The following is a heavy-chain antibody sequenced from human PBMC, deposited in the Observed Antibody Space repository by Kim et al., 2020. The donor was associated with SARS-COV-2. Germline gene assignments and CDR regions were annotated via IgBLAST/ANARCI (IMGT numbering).Heavy chain of an antibody. J-gene: IGHJ6*02. D-gene: IGHD1-7*01. V-gene: IGHV1-2*06. CDR1: GYTFTGYY. CDR2: INPNSGGT. CDR3: AREGDNWNYANYYYGMDV. Sequence: ASVKVSCKASGYTFTGYYMHWVRQAPGQGLEWMGRINPNSGGTKYAQKFQGRVTMTRDTSISTAYMELSRLRSDDTAVYYCAREGDNWNYANYYYGMDVWGQGTTVTVSS.